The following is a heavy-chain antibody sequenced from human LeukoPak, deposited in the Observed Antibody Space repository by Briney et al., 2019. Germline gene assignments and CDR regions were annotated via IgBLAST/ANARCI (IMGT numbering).Heavy chain of an antibody. D-gene: IGHD3-3*01. CDR3: ARNLITIFGVVIQAFAY. J-gene: IGHJ4*02. CDR1: GYTLTSYD. V-gene: IGHV1-8*01. Sequence: GASVKVSCKASGYTLTSYDINWVRQATGQGLEWMGWMNPNSGNTGYAQKFQGRVTMTRNTSISTAYMELSSLRSEDTAVYYCARNLITIFGVVIQAFAYWGQGTLVTVSS. CDR2: MNPNSGNT.